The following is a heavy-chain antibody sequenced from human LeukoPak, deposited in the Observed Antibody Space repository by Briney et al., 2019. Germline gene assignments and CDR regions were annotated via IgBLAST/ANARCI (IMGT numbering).Heavy chain of an antibody. Sequence: ASVKVSCKASGYSFTSYDSNWVRQATGQGLEWMGWMNPNSGNTGYAQKFQGRVTMTRTTSISTAYMELSSLKSEDTAVYYCARGPESGTTSYYFDYWGQGTLVTVSS. V-gene: IGHV1-8*01. CDR1: GYSFTSYD. CDR2: MNPNSGNT. D-gene: IGHD1-7*01. CDR3: ARGPESGTTSYYFDY. J-gene: IGHJ4*02.